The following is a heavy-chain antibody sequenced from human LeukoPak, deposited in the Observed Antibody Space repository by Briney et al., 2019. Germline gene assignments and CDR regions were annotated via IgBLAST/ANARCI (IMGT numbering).Heavy chain of an antibody. V-gene: IGHV3-30*02. CDR3: ANSGWSPKA. CDR2: IRYDGSKK. J-gene: IGHJ5*02. Sequence: GGSLRLSCAASGFTFSSYGMHWVRQAPGKGLEWVAFIRYDGSKKYYADSVKGRFTISRDNSKNTLYLRMNSLRAEDTAVYSCANSGWSPKAWGQGTLVTVSS. D-gene: IGHD6-19*01. CDR1: GFTFSSYG.